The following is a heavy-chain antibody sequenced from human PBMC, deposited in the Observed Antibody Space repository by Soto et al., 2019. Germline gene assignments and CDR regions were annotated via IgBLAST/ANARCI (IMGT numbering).Heavy chain of an antibody. J-gene: IGHJ4*02. CDR1: GYTFTSYD. CDR3: AMSVVGYYIPAAMYYFDY. D-gene: IGHD2-2*01. V-gene: IGHV1-8*01. CDR2: MNPNSGNT. Sequence: QVQLVQSGAEVKKPGASVKVSCKASGYTFTSYDINWVRQATGQGLEWMGWMNPNSGNTGYAQKFQGRVTVTRINYISTAYMELSNLRSGDKAVYYCAMSVVGYYIPAAMYYFDYGGQGTLVTVAS.